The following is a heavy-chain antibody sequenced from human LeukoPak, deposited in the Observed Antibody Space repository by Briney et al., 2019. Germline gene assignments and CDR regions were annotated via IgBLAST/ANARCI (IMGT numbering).Heavy chain of an antibody. CDR3: ARGGGGDIVVVPAAMYAFDI. J-gene: IGHJ3*02. CDR2: INPSGGST. V-gene: IGHV1-46*01. D-gene: IGHD2-2*01. Sequence: ASVKVSCKASGYTFTSYYMHWVRQAPGQGLEWMGIINPSGGSTSYAQKFQGRVTMNRDTSTSTVYMELSSLRSEDTAVYYCARGGGGDIVVVPAAMYAFDIWGQGTMVTVSS. CDR1: GYTFTSYY.